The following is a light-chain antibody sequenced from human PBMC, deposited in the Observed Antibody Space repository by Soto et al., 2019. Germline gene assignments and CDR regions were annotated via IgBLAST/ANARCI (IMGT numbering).Light chain of an antibody. CDR1: QSISRQ. J-gene: IGKJ1*01. V-gene: IGKV1-5*03. Sequence: DIQMTQSPSTLSASVGDRVSITCRASQSISRQLAWYQQKPGKAPNLLIYQASNLETGVPSRFTGSGSGTELTLNLSSLQPDDLGTYYCLQYQSYWTFGQGTKVEVK. CDR3: LQYQSYWT. CDR2: QAS.